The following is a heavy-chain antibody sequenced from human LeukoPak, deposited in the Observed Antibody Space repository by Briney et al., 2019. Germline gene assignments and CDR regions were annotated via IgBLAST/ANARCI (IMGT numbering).Heavy chain of an antibody. D-gene: IGHD2-15*01. CDR1: GFTFGAYV. V-gene: IGHV3-23*01. CDR3: ARDRDNGMDV. CDR2: ISGSGDIT. J-gene: IGHJ6*04. Sequence: GGSLRLSCAASGFTFGAYVMSWVRQAPGKGLEWVSSISGSGDITYYADSVKGRFTISRDNAKNSLFLQMNSLRDEDTAVYYCARDRDNGMDVWGKGTTVTVSS.